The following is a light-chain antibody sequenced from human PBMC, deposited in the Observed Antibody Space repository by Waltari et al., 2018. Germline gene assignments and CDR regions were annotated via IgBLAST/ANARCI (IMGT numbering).Light chain of an antibody. CDR3: QHYVSLPVT. CDR2: GAS. V-gene: IGKV3-20*01. CDR1: QSVGRS. Sequence: SVQTRSPGTMSLSPGERATISCRASQSVGRSLAWYQQKPGQAPRLLIYGASIRATGIPDRFSGGGSGTDFSLTISRLESEDFAAYHCQHYVSLPVTFGQGTKVEIK. J-gene: IGKJ1*01.